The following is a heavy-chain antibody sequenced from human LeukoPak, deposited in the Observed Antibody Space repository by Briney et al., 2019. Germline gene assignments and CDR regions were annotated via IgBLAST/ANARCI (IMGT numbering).Heavy chain of an antibody. CDR2: INHSGST. CDR1: GGSFSGYY. D-gene: IGHD2-15*01. J-gene: IGHJ6*02. CDR3: ASVHCSGGSCYPYYYYGMDV. Sequence: SETLSLTCAVYGGSFSGYYWSWIRQPPGKGLEWIGEINHSGSTNYNPSLKSRVTISVDTSKNQFSLKLSSVTAADTAVYYCASVHCSGGSCYPYYYYGMDVWGQGTTVTVSS. V-gene: IGHV4-34*01.